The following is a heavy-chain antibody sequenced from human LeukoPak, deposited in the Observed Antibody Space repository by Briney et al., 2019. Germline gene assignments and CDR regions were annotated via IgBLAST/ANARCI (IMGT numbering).Heavy chain of an antibody. V-gene: IGHV3-23*01. CDR2: ISGSGGST. CDR3: AKDHSSSYDYVWGSYFDP. J-gene: IGHJ5*02. Sequence: GGSLRLSCAASGFTFSTYNMNWVRQAPGKGLEWVSAISGSGGSTYYADSVKGRFTISRDNSKNTLYLQMNSLRAEDTAVYYCAKDHSSSYDYVWGSYFDPWGQGTLVTVSP. CDR1: GFTFSTYN. D-gene: IGHD3-16*01.